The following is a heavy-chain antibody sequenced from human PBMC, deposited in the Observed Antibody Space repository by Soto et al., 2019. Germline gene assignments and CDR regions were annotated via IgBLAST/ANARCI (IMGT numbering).Heavy chain of an antibody. Sequence: SETLSLTCSVSGGSINSRCSFWGWVRQPPGRGLEWIGSIYYSGSTYYNPSLRSRVTISVDTSKNQFSLKLSSVTAADTAVFYCARHYSSGSRNWFDPWGQGTLVTVSS. V-gene: IGHV4-39*01. D-gene: IGHD6-19*01. J-gene: IGHJ5*02. CDR3: ARHYSSGSRNWFDP. CDR2: IYYSGST. CDR1: GGSINSRCSF.